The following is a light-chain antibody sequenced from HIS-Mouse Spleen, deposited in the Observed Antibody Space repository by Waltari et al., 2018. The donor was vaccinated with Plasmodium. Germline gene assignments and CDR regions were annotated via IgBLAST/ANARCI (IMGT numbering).Light chain of an antibody. CDR2: DVS. CDR3: SSYTSSSTLV. J-gene: IGLJ1*01. V-gene: IGLV2-14*03. Sequence: QSALTQPDSVSGSPGQSITISCTGTSRHVGGYKYVSWYQKHPGKAPKLMIYDVSNRPSGVSNRFSGSKSGNTASLTISGLQAEDEADYYCSSYTSSSTLVFGTGTKVTVL. CDR1: SRHVGGYKY.